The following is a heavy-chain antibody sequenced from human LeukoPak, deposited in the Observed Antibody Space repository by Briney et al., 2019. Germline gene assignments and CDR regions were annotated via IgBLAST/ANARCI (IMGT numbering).Heavy chain of an antibody. J-gene: IGHJ5*02. CDR1: GGSISSGSYY. CDR3: ARDGYYYDNWFDP. D-gene: IGHD3-22*01. V-gene: IGHV4-61*02. Sequence: PSETLSLTCTVSGGSISSGSYYWSWIRQPAGKGLEWIGRIYTSGSTNYNPSLKTRVTISVDPSRTQSSLKLSSVTAADTAVYYCARDGYYYDNWFDPWGQGTLVTVSS. CDR2: IYTSGST.